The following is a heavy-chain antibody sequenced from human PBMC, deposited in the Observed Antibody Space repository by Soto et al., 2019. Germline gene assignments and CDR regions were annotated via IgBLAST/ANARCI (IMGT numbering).Heavy chain of an antibody. CDR2: IIPILGIA. CDR1: GGTFSSYT. CDR3: ARDDPGYSSSWYGYY. J-gene: IGHJ4*02. V-gene: IGHV1-69*04. D-gene: IGHD6-13*01. Sequence: GASVKVSCKASGGTFSSYTISWVRQAPGQGLEWMGRIIPILGIANYAQKFQGRVTITADKSTSTAYMELSSLRSEDTAVYYCARDDPGYSSSWYGYYWGQGTLVTVSS.